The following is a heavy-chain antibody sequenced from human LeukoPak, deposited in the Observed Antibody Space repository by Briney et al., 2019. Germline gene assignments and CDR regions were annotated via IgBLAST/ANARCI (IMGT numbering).Heavy chain of an antibody. V-gene: IGHV4-34*01. CDR2: INHSGST. J-gene: IGHJ4*02. Sequence: SETLSLTCAVYGGSFSGYYWSWIRQPPGKGLEWIGEINHSGSTNYNPSLKSRVTISVDTSKNQFSLKLSSVTAADTAVYYCARVEGGSYYYDYWGQGTLVTVSS. CDR3: ARVEGGSYYYDY. D-gene: IGHD1-26*01. CDR1: GGSFSGYY.